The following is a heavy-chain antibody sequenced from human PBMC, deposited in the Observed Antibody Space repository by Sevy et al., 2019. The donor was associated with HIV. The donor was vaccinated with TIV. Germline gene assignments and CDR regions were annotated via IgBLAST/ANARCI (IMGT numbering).Heavy chain of an antibody. J-gene: IGHJ6*02. CDR1: GFTFSDFY. CDR3: ARVSSIYYDRGYFYAMDV. D-gene: IGHD3-22*01. Sequence: GGSLRLSCAASGFTFSDFYMSWIRQAPGKGLEWVANINQDGSEKYHLDSVKGRFTISRDNAKNSLYLQMNSLRAEDSSVYFCARVSSIYYDRGYFYAMDVWGQGTTVTVSS. V-gene: IGHV3-7*01. CDR2: INQDGSEK.